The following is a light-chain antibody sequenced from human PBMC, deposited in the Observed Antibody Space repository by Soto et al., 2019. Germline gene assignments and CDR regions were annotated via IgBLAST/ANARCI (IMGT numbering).Light chain of an antibody. Sequence: DIQMTQSPSSVSASVGDRVTISCRASQDXSNWLAWYQQKPGEAPKFLIYAASNLQSGVPSKFSVSGSGTDFTLTISXLXPXXXXVXXXXXARRFPITFGQGTRLEIK. CDR2: AAS. J-gene: IGKJ5*01. V-gene: IGKV1-12*01. CDR1: QDXSNW. CDR3: XXARRFPIT.